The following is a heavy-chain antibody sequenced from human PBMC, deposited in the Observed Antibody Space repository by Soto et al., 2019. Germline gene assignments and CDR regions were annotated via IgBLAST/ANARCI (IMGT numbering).Heavy chain of an antibody. CDR2: ISGSAGSR. J-gene: IGHJ4*02. CDR1: GFIFRNYA. Sequence: GGSLRLSCAASGFIFRNYAMSWVRQAPGKGLEWVSAISGSAGSRYYADSVKGRFTISRDNSKNTLYLQMNSLRAEDTAVYYSAKDGYPHGQHDYWGQETLVTISS. CDR3: AKDGYPHGQHDY. V-gene: IGHV3-23*01. D-gene: IGHD5-18*01.